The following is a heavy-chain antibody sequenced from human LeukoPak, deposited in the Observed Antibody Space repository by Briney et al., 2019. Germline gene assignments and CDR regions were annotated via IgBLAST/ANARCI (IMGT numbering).Heavy chain of an antibody. CDR1: GFTFSSFW. CDR2: IKQDGSEK. V-gene: IGHV3-7*03. Sequence: GGSLRLSCADSGFTFSSFWMTWVRQAPGKGLEWVANIKQDGSEKYYVDSVKGRFTISRDSAKKSLFLQMNSLRAEDTAVYYCARGRGLESWGQGTLVTVSS. D-gene: IGHD3-10*01. CDR3: ARGRGLES. J-gene: IGHJ4*02.